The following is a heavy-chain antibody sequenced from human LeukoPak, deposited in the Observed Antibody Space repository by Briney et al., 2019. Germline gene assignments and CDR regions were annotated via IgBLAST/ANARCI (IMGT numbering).Heavy chain of an antibody. CDR3: ARFGSSGRPRTQIDY. Sequence: SETLSLTCTVSGGSISSSSYYWGWIRQPPGKGLEWIGSIYYSGSTYYNPSLKSRVTISVDTSKNQFSLKLSSVTAADTAVYYCARFGSSGRPRTQIDYWGQGTLVTVSS. V-gene: IGHV4-39*07. CDR1: GGSISSSSYY. CDR2: IYYSGST. J-gene: IGHJ4*02. D-gene: IGHD3-22*01.